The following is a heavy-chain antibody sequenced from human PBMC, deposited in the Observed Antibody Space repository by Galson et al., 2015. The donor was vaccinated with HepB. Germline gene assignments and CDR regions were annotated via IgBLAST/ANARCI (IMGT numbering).Heavy chain of an antibody. CDR1: GYTLTELS. Sequence: SVKVPCKVSGYTLTELSMHWVRQAPGKGLEWMGGFDPEDGETIYAQKFQGRVTMTEDTSTDTAYMELSSLRSEDTAVYYCATDSSSGYYSFDYWGQGTLVTVSS. J-gene: IGHJ4*02. V-gene: IGHV1-24*01. CDR3: ATDSSSGYYSFDY. CDR2: FDPEDGET. D-gene: IGHD3-22*01.